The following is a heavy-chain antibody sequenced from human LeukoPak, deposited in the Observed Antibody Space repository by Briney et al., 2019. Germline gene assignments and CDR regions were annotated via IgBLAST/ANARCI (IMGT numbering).Heavy chain of an antibody. V-gene: IGHV4-34*01. J-gene: IGHJ4*02. CDR2: INHSGST. D-gene: IGHD1-26*01. CDR3: ARDRPIVGATSRSDC. Sequence: SETLSLTCAVYGGSFSGYYWSWIRQPPGKGLEWIGEINHSGSTNYNPSLKSRVTISVDTSKNQFSLKLSSVTAADTAVYYCARDRPIVGATSRSDCWGQGTLVTVSS. CDR1: GGSFSGYY.